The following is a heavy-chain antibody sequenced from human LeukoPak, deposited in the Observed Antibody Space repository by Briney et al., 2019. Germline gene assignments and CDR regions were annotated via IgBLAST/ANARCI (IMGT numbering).Heavy chain of an antibody. J-gene: IGHJ4*02. Sequence: PSETLSLTCTVSGGSISSYYWSWIRQPPGKGLEWIGYIYYSGSTNYNPSLKSRVTISVDTSKNQFSLKLSSVTAADTAVYYCARDQGTGNYFDYWGQGTLVTVSS. D-gene: IGHD3-10*01. CDR3: ARDQGTGNYFDY. CDR2: IYYSGST. CDR1: GGSISSYY. V-gene: IGHV4-59*01.